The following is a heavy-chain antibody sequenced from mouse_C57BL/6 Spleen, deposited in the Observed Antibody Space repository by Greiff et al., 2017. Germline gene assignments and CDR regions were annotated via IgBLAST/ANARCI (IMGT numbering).Heavy chain of an antibody. CDR1: GYSFTGYY. J-gene: IGHJ3*01. CDR3: EREGGSKWFAY. CDR2: INPSTGGT. Sequence: VQLLQSGPELVKPGASVKISCKASGYSFTGYYMNWVKQSPEKSLEWIGGINPSTGGTTYNQKFKAKATLTVDKSSSTAYMQLKSLTSEDSAVYYCEREGGSKWFAYWGQGTLVTVSA. D-gene: IGHD1-1*01. V-gene: IGHV1-42*01.